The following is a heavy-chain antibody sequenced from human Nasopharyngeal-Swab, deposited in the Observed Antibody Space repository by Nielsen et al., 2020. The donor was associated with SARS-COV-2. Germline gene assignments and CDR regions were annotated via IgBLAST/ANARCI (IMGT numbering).Heavy chain of an antibody. J-gene: IGHJ4*02. V-gene: IGHV5-51*01. CDR3: TRTGGSYGQGGDY. D-gene: IGHD1-26*01. CDR1: GYSFTIYW. Sequence: GESLKISCKSSGYSFTIYWIGWVRQMPGKVLEWMGIIYPGDSDIRYSPSFQGQVTISADKSISTAYLQWSSLKASDPAMYYCTRTGGSYGQGGDYWGQGTLVTVSS. CDR2: IYPGDSDI.